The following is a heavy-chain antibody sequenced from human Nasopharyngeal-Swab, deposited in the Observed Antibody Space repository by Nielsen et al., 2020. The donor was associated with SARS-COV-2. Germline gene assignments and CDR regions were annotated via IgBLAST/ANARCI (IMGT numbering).Heavy chain of an antibody. J-gene: IGHJ6*02. CDR2: IYPGDSDT. Sequence: GESLKISCKGSGYSFTSYWIGWVRQMPGKGLEWMGIIYPGDSDTRHSPSFQGQVTISADKSISTAYLQWSSLKASDTAMYYCARPWVYANYYYYGMDVWGQGTTVTVSS. CDR1: GYSFTSYW. CDR3: ARPWVYANYYYYGMDV. V-gene: IGHV5-51*01. D-gene: IGHD5/OR15-5a*01.